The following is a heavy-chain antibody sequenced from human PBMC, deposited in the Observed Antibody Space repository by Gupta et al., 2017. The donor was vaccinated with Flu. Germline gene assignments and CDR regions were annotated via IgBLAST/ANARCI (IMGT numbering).Heavy chain of an antibody. D-gene: IGHD7-27*01. CDR1: GGSISSGSYY. Sequence: QVQLQESGPGLVKPSQTLSLTCTVSGGSISSGSYYWSWIRQPAGKGLEWIGRIYTSGSTNYNPALKSRVTISVDTSKTKCSLQLRSVTAADTAVYYCARGKLTGDTTAYGGQGTLVTVYS. J-gene: IGHJ4*02. CDR3: ARGKLTGDTTAY. CDR2: IYTSGST. V-gene: IGHV4-61*02.